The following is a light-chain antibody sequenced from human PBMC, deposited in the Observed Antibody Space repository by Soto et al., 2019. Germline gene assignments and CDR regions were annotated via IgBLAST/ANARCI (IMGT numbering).Light chain of an antibody. CDR3: GSYTNSSNYV. Sequence: QSVLAQPASVSGSPGQSITISCTGTSSDVGAYNYVSWYQQHPGKAPKLMIYDVSHRPSGVSHRFSGSKSGNTASLTISGLQAEDEADYYCGSYTNSSNYVFGNGTKLTV. CDR1: SSDVGAYNY. J-gene: IGLJ1*01. CDR2: DVS. V-gene: IGLV2-14*01.